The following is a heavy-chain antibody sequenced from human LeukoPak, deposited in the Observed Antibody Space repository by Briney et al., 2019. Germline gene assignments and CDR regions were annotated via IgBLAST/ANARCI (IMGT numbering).Heavy chain of an antibody. CDR1: GFTFSRYA. D-gene: IGHD2-2*02. V-gene: IGHV3-23*01. CDR2: ISGSGGST. CDR3: ATSWYCSSTSCYTSFDY. J-gene: IGHJ4*02. Sequence: GGSLRLSCAASGFTFSRYAMSWVRQAPGKGLEWVSAISGSGGSTYYADSVKGRFTISRDNSKNTLYLQMNSLRAEDTAVYYCATSWYCSSTSCYTSFDYWGQGTLVTVSS.